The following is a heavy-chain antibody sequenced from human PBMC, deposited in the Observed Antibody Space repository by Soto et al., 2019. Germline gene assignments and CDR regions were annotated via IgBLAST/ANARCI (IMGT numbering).Heavy chain of an antibody. V-gene: IGHV1-46*01. CDR3: ARVALSGGGWLDP. Sequence: AAVKVSCKASGYSFTKYYLHWVRQAPGQGLEWMAIINPSSGDTTYAQKFQGRVTVTSYTSTSTVYMELRSLTSEDTAIYYCARVALSGGGWLDPWGQGTLVTVSS. J-gene: IGHJ5*02. D-gene: IGHD1-26*01. CDR1: GYSFTKYY. CDR2: INPSSGDT.